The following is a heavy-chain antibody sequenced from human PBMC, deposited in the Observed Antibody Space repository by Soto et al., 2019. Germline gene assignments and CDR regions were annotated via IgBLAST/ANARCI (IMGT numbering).Heavy chain of an antibody. CDR3: ASPSRRDGHNEYIYSMDV. CDR1: GYSFTSLW. J-gene: IGHJ6*02. V-gene: IGHV5-10-1*01. CDR2: IDHSGSYI. Sequence: GASLKISCHGSGYSFTSLWISWVRLMPGKGLEWMGKIDHSGSYINYCPSFLGHVTISAAMPFSTGYLQLCRLKGSETPMYYCASPSRRDGHNEYIYSMDVWYQETTLTVSS. D-gene: IGHD6-6*01.